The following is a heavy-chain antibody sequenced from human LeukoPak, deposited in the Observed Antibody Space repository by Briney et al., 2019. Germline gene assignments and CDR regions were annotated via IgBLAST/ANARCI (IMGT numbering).Heavy chain of an antibody. CDR3: ARDPGVRWLVGFDY. CDR1: GFPFSSYG. J-gene: IGHJ4*02. D-gene: IGHD6-19*01. V-gene: IGHV3-33*01. Sequence: GGSLRLSCTASGFPFSSYGMHWVRQAPGKGLEWVAVIWYDGSNKYYADSVKGRFTISRDNSENTLYLQMDSLRAEDTAVYYCARDPGVRWLVGFDYWGQGTLVTVSS. CDR2: IWYDGSNK.